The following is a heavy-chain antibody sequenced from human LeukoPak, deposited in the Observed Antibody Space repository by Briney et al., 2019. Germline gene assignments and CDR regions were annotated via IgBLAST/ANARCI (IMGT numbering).Heavy chain of an antibody. CDR2: IYYSGST. CDR1: GGSISSYY. CDR3: ARRGGYDFSYDY. J-gene: IGHJ4*02. D-gene: IGHD5-12*01. V-gene: IGHV4-39*01. Sequence: PSETLSLTCTVSGGSISSYYWGWIRQPPGKGLEWIGDIYYSGSTYYNPSLKSRVTISADTSKNQFSLKLSSVTTADTAVYYCARRGGYDFSYDYWGQGILVTVSS.